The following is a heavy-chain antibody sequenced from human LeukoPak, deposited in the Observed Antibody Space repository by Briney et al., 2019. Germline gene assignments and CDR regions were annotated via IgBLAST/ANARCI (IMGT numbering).Heavy chain of an antibody. CDR3: ARGRGDSDY. CDR1: GGSFSGYY. D-gene: IGHD2-21*01. J-gene: IGHJ4*02. V-gene: IGHV4-34*01. Sequence: SETLSLTCAVYGGSFSGYYWSWIRQPPGKGQERIGEINHSGSTNYNPSLKSRVTISVDTSKNQFSLKLSSVTAADTAVYYCARGRGDSDYWGQGTLVTVSS. CDR2: INHSGST.